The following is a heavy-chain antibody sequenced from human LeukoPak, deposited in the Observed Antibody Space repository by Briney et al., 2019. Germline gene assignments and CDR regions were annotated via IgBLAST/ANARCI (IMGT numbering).Heavy chain of an antibody. D-gene: IGHD2-2*02. CDR3: ATLSGGYCSSTSCYIGADAFDI. V-gene: IGHV4-38-2*01. Sequence: PSETLSLTCAVSGYSISSGYYWGWIRQPPGKGLEWIGGIYHSGSTYYNPSLKSRVTISVDTSKNQFSLKLSSVTAADTAVCYGATLSGGYCSSTSCYIGADAFDIWGQGTMVTVSS. CDR1: GYSISSGYY. J-gene: IGHJ3*02. CDR2: IYHSGST.